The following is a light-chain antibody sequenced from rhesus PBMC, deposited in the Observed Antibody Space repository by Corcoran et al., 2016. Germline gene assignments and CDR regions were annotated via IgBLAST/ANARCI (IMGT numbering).Light chain of an antibody. V-gene: IGKV2S15*01. CDR3: MQGIQLPLT. Sequence: DIVMTQTPLSLPVTPGEPASISCRSSQSLLHSDGKTYLYWYLQKPGQSTQLLIYEVSTRASGVPDRCSGRGSGTGFTLKISRLEAVDVGVYYCMQGIQLPLTFGGGTKVELK. CDR1: QSLLHSDGKTY. CDR2: EVS. J-gene: IGKJ4*01.